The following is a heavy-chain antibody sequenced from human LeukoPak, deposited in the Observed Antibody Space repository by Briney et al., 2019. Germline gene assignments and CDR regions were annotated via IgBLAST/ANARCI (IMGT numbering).Heavy chain of an antibody. CDR2: IYTSGST. J-gene: IGHJ5*02. CDR1: GGSISSYY. CDR3: AGSGGGRSYNWYDP. D-gene: IGHD3-3*01. Sequence: PSETLSLTCTVSGGSISSYYWSWIRQPAGKGLEWIGRIYTSGSTTYNPSLKSRVTMAVHTFKNQVPLELSSVTAADTAVYYCAGSGGGRSYNWYDPWDQGTLVTVSS. V-gene: IGHV4-4*07.